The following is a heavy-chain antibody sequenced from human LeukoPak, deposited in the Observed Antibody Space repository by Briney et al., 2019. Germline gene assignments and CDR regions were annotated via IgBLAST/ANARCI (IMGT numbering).Heavy chain of an antibody. J-gene: IGHJ4*02. CDR3: ARNFGGGDSSGPYY. V-gene: IGHV3-20*04. CDR1: GFTFDDYG. CDR2: INWNGGRT. Sequence: GGSLRLSCAASGFTFDDYGMSWVRQAPGKGLEWVSGINWNGGRTGYADSMKGRFIISRDNAKNSLYLQVNSLRAEDTALYYCARNFGGGDSSGPYYWGQGTLVTVSS. D-gene: IGHD3-22*01.